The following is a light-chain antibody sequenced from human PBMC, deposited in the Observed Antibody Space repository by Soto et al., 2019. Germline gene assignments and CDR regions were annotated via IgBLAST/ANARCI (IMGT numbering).Light chain of an antibody. CDR1: QSVSSS. CDR2: GAS. J-gene: IGKJ1*01. Sequence: EIVMTQSPATLSVSPGERATLSCRASQSVSSSLAWYQQKPGQAPRLLIYGASTRATGIPARFSGSGSEKEFTLTISSLQSEDFAVYCCQQYNNWWTFGQGTKVEIK. CDR3: QQYNNWWT. V-gene: IGKV3-15*01.